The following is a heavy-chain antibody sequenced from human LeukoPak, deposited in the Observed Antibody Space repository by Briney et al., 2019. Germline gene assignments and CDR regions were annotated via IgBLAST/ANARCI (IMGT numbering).Heavy chain of an antibody. CDR1: GYTLTELS. J-gene: IGHJ2*01. D-gene: IGHD5-24*01. CDR2: FDPEDGET. V-gene: IGHV1-24*01. CDR3: ARERVEMATPRDDWYFDL. Sequence: ASVKVSCKVSGYTLTELSMHWVRQAPGKGLEWMGGFDPEDGETIYAQKFQGRVTITADESTSTAYMELSSLRSEDTAVYYCARERVEMATPRDDWYFDLWGRGTLVTVSS.